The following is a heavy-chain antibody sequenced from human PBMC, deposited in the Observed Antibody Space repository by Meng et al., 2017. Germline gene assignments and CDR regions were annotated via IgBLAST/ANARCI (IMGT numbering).Heavy chain of an antibody. V-gene: IGHV1-3*01. J-gene: IGHJ4*02. Sequence: ASVKVSCKASGYTFTRYAMYWVRQAPGQRLEWMGRINAGNGNTKYSQKFQGRVTITRDTSASTAYMELSSLRSEDTAVYYCARGSVAGASPVDYWGQGTLVTVSS. CDR1: GYTFTRYA. CDR3: ARGSVAGASPVDY. CDR2: INAGNGNT. D-gene: IGHD6-19*01.